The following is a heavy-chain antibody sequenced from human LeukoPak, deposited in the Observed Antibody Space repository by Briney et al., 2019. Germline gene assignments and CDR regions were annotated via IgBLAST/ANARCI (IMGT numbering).Heavy chain of an antibody. V-gene: IGHV4-39*07. Sequence: SETLSLTCTVSGGSISSSSYYWGWIRQPPGKGLEWIGSSYYSGSTYYNPSLKSRVTISVDTSKSQFSLKLSSVTATDTAVYYCAYSTVGIRGYYWGQGTLVTVSS. CDR3: AYSTVGIRGYY. CDR1: GGSISSSSYY. D-gene: IGHD4-23*01. J-gene: IGHJ4*02. CDR2: SYYSGST.